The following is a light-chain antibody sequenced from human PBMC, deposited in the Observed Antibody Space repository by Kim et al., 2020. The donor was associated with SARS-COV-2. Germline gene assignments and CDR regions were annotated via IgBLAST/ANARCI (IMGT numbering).Light chain of an antibody. Sequence: VTISCTGTSNDIGIYNRVSWYQQPPGTAPKLIIYEVTNRPSGVPDRFSGSKSGNTASLIISGLQAEDEADYYCSSYTSRNIYVFGIGTKVTVL. J-gene: IGLJ1*01. CDR2: EVT. CDR1: SNDIGIYNR. CDR3: SSYTSRNIYV. V-gene: IGLV2-18*02.